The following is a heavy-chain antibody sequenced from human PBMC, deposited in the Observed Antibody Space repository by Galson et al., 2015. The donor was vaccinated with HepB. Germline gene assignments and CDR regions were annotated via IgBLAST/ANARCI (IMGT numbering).Heavy chain of an antibody. CDR3: AKDRIAAAGPRWDFDY. J-gene: IGHJ4*02. D-gene: IGHD6-13*01. CDR1: GFTFSSYA. Sequence: SLRLSCAASGFTFSSYAMSWVRQAPGKGLEWVSAISGSGGSTYYADSVKGRFTISRDNSKNTLYLQMNSLRAEDTAVYYCAKDRIAAAGPRWDFDYWGQGTLVTVSS. V-gene: IGHV3-23*01. CDR2: ISGSGGST.